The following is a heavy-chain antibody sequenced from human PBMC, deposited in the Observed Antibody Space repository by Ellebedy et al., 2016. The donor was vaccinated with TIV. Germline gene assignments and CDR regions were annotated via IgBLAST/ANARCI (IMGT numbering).Heavy chain of an antibody. Sequence: SETLSLTCNVSGGSVSSSRYYWGWCRQSPGKGLEWIGHIFYSGRTDYNPSLQSRVTISVDTSKNQFSLELTAVTAADTAVYYCVRDIGYDWGRGTLVTVSS. CDR3: VRDIGYD. J-gene: IGHJ4*02. D-gene: IGHD3-16*01. V-gene: IGHV4-39*07. CDR1: GGSVSSSRYY. CDR2: IFYSGRT.